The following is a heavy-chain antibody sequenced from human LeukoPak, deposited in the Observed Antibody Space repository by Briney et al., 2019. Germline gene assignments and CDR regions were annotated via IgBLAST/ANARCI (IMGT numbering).Heavy chain of an antibody. CDR2: IIPIFGTA. D-gene: IGHD2-2*01. J-gene: IGHJ4*02. V-gene: IGHV1-69*13. Sequence: SVKVSCKASGGTFSSYAISWVRQAPGQGIEWMGGIIPIFGTANYAQKFQGRVTITADESTSTAYMELSSLRSEDTAVYYCARVGYCSSTSCYSYFDYWGQGTLVTVSS. CDR1: GGTFSSYA. CDR3: ARVGYCSSTSCYSYFDY.